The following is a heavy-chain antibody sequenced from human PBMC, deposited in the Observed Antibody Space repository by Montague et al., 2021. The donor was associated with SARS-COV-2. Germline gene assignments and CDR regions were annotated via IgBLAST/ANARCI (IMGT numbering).Heavy chain of an antibody. Sequence: SLRLSCAASGFTFSSYAMHWVRQAPGKGLEYVSAISSNGGSTYYANSVKGRFTISRDNSKNTLYLQMGSLRAEDMAVYYCARVFWDYGSGSYCNEGPGGYGMDVWGQGTTVTVSS. CDR3: ARVFWDYGSGSYCNEGPGGYGMDV. D-gene: IGHD3-10*01. J-gene: IGHJ6*02. CDR2: ISSNGGST. V-gene: IGHV3-64*01. CDR1: GFTFSSYA.